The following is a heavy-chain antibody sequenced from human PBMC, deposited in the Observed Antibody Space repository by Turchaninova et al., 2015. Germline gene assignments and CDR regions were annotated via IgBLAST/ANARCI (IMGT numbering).Heavy chain of an antibody. CDR1: GGSFRGYY. D-gene: IGHD3-10*01. Sequence: QVQLQQWGAGLLKPSETLSLPCAVSGGSFRGYYWSWIRQPPGKGLEWIGEINHSGSTNYNPSLKSRVTISVDTSKNQFSLKLSSVTAADTAVYYCARGRDYYGSGIDYWGQGTLVTVSS. J-gene: IGHJ4*02. CDR3: ARGRDYYGSGIDY. CDR2: INHSGST. V-gene: IGHV4-34*01.